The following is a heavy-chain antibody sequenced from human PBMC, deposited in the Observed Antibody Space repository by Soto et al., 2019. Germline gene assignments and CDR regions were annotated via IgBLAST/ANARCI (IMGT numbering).Heavy chain of an antibody. Sequence: EVQLVESGGGLVHPEGSLRLSCVASGFTFINFAMTWVRQAPGKGLEWVSAISGNGISTYYAASVKGRFTISRDNSKNTFNRQRHSQRADHRGDYYCANVLGPEYRGPSHGCFDPWGKEVLVTFS. D-gene: IGHD3-10*01. CDR2: ISGNGIST. CDR3: ANVLGPEYRGPSHGCFDP. CDR1: GFTFINFA. V-gene: IGHV3-23*04. J-gene: IGHJ5*02.